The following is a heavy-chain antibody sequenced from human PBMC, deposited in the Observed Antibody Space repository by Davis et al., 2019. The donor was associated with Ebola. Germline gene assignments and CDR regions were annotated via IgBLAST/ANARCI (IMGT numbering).Heavy chain of an antibody. V-gene: IGHV3-53*01. J-gene: IGHJ4*02. D-gene: IGHD3-16*01. CDR1: GFTVSTNY. Sequence: PGGSLRLSCAASGFTVSTNYMTWVRQAPGKGLEWVSVIHSVGTTYYADSVKGRFTISRDNAKNSLYLQMNSLRADDTAVYYCARSLGGWGSTLYFDFWGQGTLVTVSP. CDR2: IHSVGTT. CDR3: ARSLGGWGSTLYFDF.